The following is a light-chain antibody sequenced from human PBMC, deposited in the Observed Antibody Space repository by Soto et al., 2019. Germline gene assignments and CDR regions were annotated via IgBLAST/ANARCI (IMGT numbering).Light chain of an antibody. CDR3: QTWATGIQV. CDR1: SGHSSYA. CDR2: LDSDGSH. Sequence: QLVLTQSPSASASLGASVKLTCTLSSGHSSYAIAWHQQQPEQGPRYLMKLDSDGSHSKGDGIPDRFSGSSSGAERYLTISSLQSEDEADYYCQTWATGIQVFGGGTQLTVL. J-gene: IGLJ2*01. V-gene: IGLV4-69*01.